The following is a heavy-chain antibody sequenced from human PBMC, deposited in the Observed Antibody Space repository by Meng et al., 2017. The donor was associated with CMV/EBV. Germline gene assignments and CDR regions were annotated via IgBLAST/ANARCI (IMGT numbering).Heavy chain of an antibody. Sequence: QRKRLESGQGLVQPSETLSLTFTGSGGSISSSSYYWGWIRQPPGKGLEWIGSIYYSGSTYYNPSLKSRVTISVDTSKNQFSLKLSSVTAADTAVYYCASLAGDYWGQGTLVTVSS. J-gene: IGHJ4*02. CDR1: GGSISSSSYY. CDR2: IYYSGST. CDR3: ASLAGDY. V-gene: IGHV4-39*07. D-gene: IGHD3-10*01.